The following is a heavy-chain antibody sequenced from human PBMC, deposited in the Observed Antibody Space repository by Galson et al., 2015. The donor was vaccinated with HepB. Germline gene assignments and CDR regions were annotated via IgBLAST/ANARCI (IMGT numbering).Heavy chain of an antibody. CDR2: INTNTGNP. D-gene: IGHD5-18*01. J-gene: IGHJ4*02. Sequence: SVKVSCKASGYTFTSYAMNWVRQAPGQGLEWMGWINTNTGNPTYAQGFTGRFVFSLDTSVSTAYLQISSLKAEDTAVYYCARGLTWIQLWQPVVYWGQGTLVTVSS. CDR3: ARGLTWIQLWQPVVY. CDR1: GYTFTSYA. V-gene: IGHV7-4-1*02.